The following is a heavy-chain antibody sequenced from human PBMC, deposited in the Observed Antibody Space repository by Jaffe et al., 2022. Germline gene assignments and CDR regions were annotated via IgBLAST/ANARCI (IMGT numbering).Heavy chain of an antibody. V-gene: IGHV4-38-2*01. Sequence: QVQLQESGPGLVKPSETLSLTCAVSGYSISSGYYWGWIRQPPGKGLEWIGSIYHSGSTYYNPSLKSRVTISVDTSKNQFSLKLSSVTAADTAVYYCARWDGENGGNAFDIWGQGTMVTVSS. CDR3: ARWDGENGGNAFDI. D-gene: IGHD4-17*01. CDR1: GYSISSGYY. J-gene: IGHJ3*02. CDR2: IYHSGST.